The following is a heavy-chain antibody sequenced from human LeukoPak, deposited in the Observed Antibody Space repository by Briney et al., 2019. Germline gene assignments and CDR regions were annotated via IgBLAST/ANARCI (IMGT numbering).Heavy chain of an antibody. CDR1: GFTFSSYS. CDR3: ARGSRYYDFWSGYDY. V-gene: IGHV3-48*01. J-gene: IGHJ4*02. D-gene: IGHD3-3*01. CDR2: ISSSSSTI. Sequence: GGSLRLSCAASGFTFSSYSMNWVRQAPGKGLKWVSYISSSSSTIYYADSVKGRFTISRDNAKNSLYLQMNSLRAEDTAVYYCARGSRYYDFWSGYDYWGQGTLVTVSS.